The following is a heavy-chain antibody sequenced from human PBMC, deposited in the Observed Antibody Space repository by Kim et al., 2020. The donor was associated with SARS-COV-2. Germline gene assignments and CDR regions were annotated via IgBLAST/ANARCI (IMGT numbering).Heavy chain of an antibody. CDR3: ARGWFGQVGDY. D-gene: IGHD3-10*01. V-gene: IGHV3-21*01. CDR2: ITVSSTHI. Sequence: GGSLRLSCAASGFTFNTYTMDWVRQAPGKGLEWVSSITVSSTHIYYADSVEGRFTISGDNARNPVYLQMNSLRVDDTASYYCARGWFGQVGDYWGQGARVTVSS. J-gene: IGHJ4*02. CDR1: GFTFNTYT.